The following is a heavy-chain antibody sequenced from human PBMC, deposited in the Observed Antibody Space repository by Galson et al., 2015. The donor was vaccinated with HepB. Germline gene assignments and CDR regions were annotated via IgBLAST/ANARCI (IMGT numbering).Heavy chain of an antibody. CDR1: GGSFSGYY. D-gene: IGHD6-13*01. V-gene: IGHV4-34*01. CDR3: ASIAAAPLDY. J-gene: IGHJ4*02. CDR2: INHSGST. Sequence: SETLSLTCAVYGGSFSGYYWSWIRQPPGKGLEWIGEINHSGSTNYNPSLKSRVTISVDTSKNQFSLKLSSVTAADTAVYYCASIAAAPLDYWGQGTLVTVSS.